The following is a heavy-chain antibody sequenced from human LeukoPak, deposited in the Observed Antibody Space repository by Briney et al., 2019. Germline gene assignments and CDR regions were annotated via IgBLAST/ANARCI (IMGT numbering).Heavy chain of an antibody. D-gene: IGHD2-15*01. CDR2: IYTSGST. CDR1: GGSISSGSYY. CDR3: ARERSCSGGSCSGAFDI. V-gene: IGHV4-61*02. J-gene: IGHJ3*02. Sequence: SETLSLTCTVSGGSISSGSYYWSWIRQPAGKGLEWIGRIYTSGSTNYNPSLKSRVTISVDKSKNQFSLKLSSVTAADTAVYYCARERSCSGGSCSGAFDIWGQGTMVTVSS.